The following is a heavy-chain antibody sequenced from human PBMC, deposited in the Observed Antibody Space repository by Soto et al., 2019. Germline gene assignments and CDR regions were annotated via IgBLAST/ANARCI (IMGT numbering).Heavy chain of an antibody. Sequence: QVQLVESGGGVVQPGRSLRLSCAASGFSFSSYPIHWVRQAPGKGLEWVAIISYDGSKTYYADSVKGRFTISRDNSKNSLYQHMNSLRAEDTAVYYWARDEESYLGSSPRLDYWGQGPLVTVSS. D-gene: IGHD1-26*01. J-gene: IGHJ4*02. V-gene: IGHV3-30-3*01. CDR1: GFSFSSYP. CDR3: ARDEESYLGSSPRLDY. CDR2: ISYDGSKT.